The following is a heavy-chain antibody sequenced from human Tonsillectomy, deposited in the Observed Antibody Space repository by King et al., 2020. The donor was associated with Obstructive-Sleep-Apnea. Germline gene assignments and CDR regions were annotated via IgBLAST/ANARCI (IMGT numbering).Heavy chain of an antibody. CDR2: IWYDGSNK. J-gene: IGHJ4*02. CDR3: ARDRLLWFGESSFFFDY. D-gene: IGHD3-10*01. V-gene: IGHV3-33*01. Sequence: QLVQSGGGVVQPGRSLRLSCAASGFTFSSYGMHWVRQAPGKGLEWGAVIWYDGSNKYYADSVKGRFTISRDNSKNTLYLQMNSLRAEDTAVYYCARDRLLWFGESSFFFDYWGQGTLVTVSS. CDR1: GFTFSSYG.